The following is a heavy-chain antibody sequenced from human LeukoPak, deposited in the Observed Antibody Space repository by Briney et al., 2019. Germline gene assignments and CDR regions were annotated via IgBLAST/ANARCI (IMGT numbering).Heavy chain of an antibody. V-gene: IGHV3-15*07. CDR1: GFTFTNAW. J-gene: IGHJ4*02. CDR2: IKTKSEGGTI. Sequence: PGGSLRLSCAASGFTFTNAWMHWVRQAAGKGLEWVGRIKTKSEGGTIDYAAPVRGRFTISRDDSENTLYLQMNSLKTEDTALYYCSTDQGGDILTGCWGQGTLVTVSS. D-gene: IGHD3-9*01. CDR3: STDQGGDILTGC.